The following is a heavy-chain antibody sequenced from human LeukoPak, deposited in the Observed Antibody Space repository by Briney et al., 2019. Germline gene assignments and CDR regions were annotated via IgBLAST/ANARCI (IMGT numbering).Heavy chain of an antibody. J-gene: IGHJ5*02. CDR2: IYHSGST. CDR1: GGSISSSNW. Sequence: SETLSLTCAVSGGSISSSNWWSWVRQPPGKGLEWIGEIYHSGSTNYNPSLRSRVTISVDKSKNQFSLKLSSVTAADTAVYYCARDFENGGNWFDPWGQGTLVTVSS. CDR3: ARDFENGGNWFDP. D-gene: IGHD3-9*01. V-gene: IGHV4-4*02.